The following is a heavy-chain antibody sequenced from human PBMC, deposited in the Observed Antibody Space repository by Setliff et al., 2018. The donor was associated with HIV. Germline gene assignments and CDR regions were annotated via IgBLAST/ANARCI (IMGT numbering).Heavy chain of an antibody. Sequence: GESLTISCKGSGYTFTSYWIGWVRQMPGKGLEWMGILYPGDSDTRYSPSFQGRVTISAVKSINTAYLQWSSLQASDTAMYYCARRASKASLDYWGQGTLVTVSS. CDR2: LYPGDSDT. CDR1: GYTFTSYW. J-gene: IGHJ4*02. CDR3: ARRASKASLDY. V-gene: IGHV5-51*01.